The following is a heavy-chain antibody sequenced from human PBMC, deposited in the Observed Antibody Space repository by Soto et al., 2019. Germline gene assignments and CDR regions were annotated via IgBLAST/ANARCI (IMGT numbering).Heavy chain of an antibody. CDR2: MNPNSGNT. CDR3: ARVVGVRYFDWLLSSPDLYYFDY. CDR1: GYTFTSYD. V-gene: IGHV1-8*01. Sequence: ASVKVSCKASGYTFTSYDINWVRQATGQGLEWMGWMNPNSGNTGYAQKFQGRVTMTRNTSISTAYMELSSLRSEDTAVYYCARVVGVRYFDWLLSSPDLYYFDYWGQGTLVTVSS. D-gene: IGHD3-9*01. J-gene: IGHJ4*02.